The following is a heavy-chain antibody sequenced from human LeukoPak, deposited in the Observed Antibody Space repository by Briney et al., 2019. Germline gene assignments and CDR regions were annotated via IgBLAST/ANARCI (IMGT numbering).Heavy chain of an antibody. CDR1: GFSFSTYG. J-gene: IGHJ4*02. CDR3: ARDRGCSSTNCYSLFFHY. CDR2: IWYDGSNK. D-gene: IGHD2-2*01. V-gene: IGHV3-33*01. Sequence: GGSLRLSCAASGFSFSTYGMHWVRQAPGKGLEWVALIWYDGSNKYYADSVEGRFTISRDNSKNTLYLQMNSLRAEDTAVYYCARDRGCSSTNCYSLFFHYWGQGTLVTVSS.